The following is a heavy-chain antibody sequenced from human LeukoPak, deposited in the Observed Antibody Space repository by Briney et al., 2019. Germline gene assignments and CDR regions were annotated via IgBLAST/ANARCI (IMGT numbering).Heavy chain of an antibody. CDR1: GGSFSGYY. J-gene: IGHJ4*02. CDR2: INHSGST. CDR3: ARVRGVIISIFDH. D-gene: IGHD3-10*01. Sequence: SETLSLTCAVYGGSFSGYYWSWIRQPPGKGLEWIGEINHSGSTNYNPSLKSRVTISVDTSKNQFSLKLSSVTAADTAVYYCARVRGVIISIFDHWGQGTLVTVSS. V-gene: IGHV4-34*01.